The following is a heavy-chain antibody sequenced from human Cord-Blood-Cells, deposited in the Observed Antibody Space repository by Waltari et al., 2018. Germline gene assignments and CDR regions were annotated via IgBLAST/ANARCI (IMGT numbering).Heavy chain of an antibody. Sequence: QLQLQESGPGLVKPSETLSLTCTVSGGSISSSSYYWGWIRQPPGKGLEWIGSIYYSGSTYYNPSRKSRVTISVDTSKNQFSLKLSSVTAADTAVYYCARDPGIDAFDIWGQGTMVTVSS. CDR3: ARDPGIDAFDI. CDR1: GGSISSSSYY. D-gene: IGHD3-10*01. J-gene: IGHJ3*02. CDR2: IYYSGST. V-gene: IGHV4-39*07.